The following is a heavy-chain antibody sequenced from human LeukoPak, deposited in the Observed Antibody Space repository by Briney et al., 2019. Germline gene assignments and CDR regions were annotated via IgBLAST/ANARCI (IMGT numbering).Heavy chain of an antibody. Sequence: GGSLRLSCTASGLIFRNYAMTWVRQAPGKGLEWVSSISGSSSYIYYADSVKGRFTISRDNAKNSLYLQMNSLRAEDTAVYYCARGNEAAGMAFDIWGQGTMVTVSS. CDR1: GLIFRNYA. V-gene: IGHV3-21*01. D-gene: IGHD6-13*01. CDR2: ISGSSSYI. CDR3: ARGNEAAGMAFDI. J-gene: IGHJ3*02.